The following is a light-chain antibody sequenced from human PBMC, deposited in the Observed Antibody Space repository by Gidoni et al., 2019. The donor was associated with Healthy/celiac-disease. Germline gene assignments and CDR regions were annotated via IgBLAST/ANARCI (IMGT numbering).Light chain of an antibody. CDR2: VVS. CDR3: SSSTSSSTLV. V-gene: IGLV2-14*03. J-gene: IGLJ1*01. CDR1: SSDIGGYNY. Sequence: SALTQPSSLTGSPVHPITISCTGTSSDIGGYNYVCWYQQHPGKDPNLMIHVVSNRPSVVSNRFSGSKCGNTAFLTISGLHAEDEADYCCSSSTSSSTLVFGTGTKVTVL.